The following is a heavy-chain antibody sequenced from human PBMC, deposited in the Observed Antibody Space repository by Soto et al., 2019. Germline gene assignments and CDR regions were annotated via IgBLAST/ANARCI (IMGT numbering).Heavy chain of an antibody. CDR1: GGTFSSYA. J-gene: IGHJ4*02. CDR3: ARDTAAAGFDY. D-gene: IGHD6-13*01. V-gene: IGHV1-69*06. Sequence: ASVKVSCKASGGTFSSYAISWVRQAPGQGLEWMGGIIPIFGTANYAQKFQGRVTITADKSTSTAYMELSSLRSEDTAVYYCARDTAAAGFDYWGQGTLVTVSS. CDR2: IIPIFGTA.